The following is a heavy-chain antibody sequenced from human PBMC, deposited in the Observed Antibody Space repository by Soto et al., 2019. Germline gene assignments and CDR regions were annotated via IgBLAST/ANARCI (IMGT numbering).Heavy chain of an antibody. V-gene: IGHV2-5*01. CDR2: IYWNDDK. J-gene: IGHJ3*02. Sequence: HPGKALEWLALIYWNDDKRYSTSLKSRLTITKDTSKNQVVLTMTNMDPVDTATYYCANSRNTAMPYDAFDIWGQGTMVTVSS. CDR3: ANSRNTAMPYDAFDI. D-gene: IGHD5-18*01.